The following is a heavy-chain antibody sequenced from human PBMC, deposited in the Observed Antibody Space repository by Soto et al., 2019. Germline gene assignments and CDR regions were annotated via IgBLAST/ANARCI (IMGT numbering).Heavy chain of an antibody. J-gene: IGHJ4*02. Sequence: NPSETLSLTCAVYGGSFSGYYWSWIRQPPGKGLEWIGEINHSGSTNYNPSLKSRVTISVDTSKNQFSLKLSSVTAADTAVYYCARHSGYDSGTFDYWGQGTLVTVSS. CDR2: INHSGST. CDR1: GGSFSGYY. CDR3: ARHSGYDSGTFDY. V-gene: IGHV4-34*01. D-gene: IGHD5-12*01.